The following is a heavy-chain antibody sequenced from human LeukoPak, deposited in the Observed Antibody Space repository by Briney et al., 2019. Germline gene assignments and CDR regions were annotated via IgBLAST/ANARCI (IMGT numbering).Heavy chain of an antibody. J-gene: IGHJ5*02. CDR3: ARLRRIQQNGNWFDP. CDR1: GGSFSGYY. D-gene: IGHD5-18*01. Sequence: SETLSLTCAVYGGSFSGYYWSWIRQPPGKGLEWIGEINHSGSTNYNPSLKSRVTISVDTSKNQFSLKLSPVTAADTAVYYCARLRRIQQNGNWFDPWGQGTLVTVSS. V-gene: IGHV4-34*01. CDR2: INHSGST.